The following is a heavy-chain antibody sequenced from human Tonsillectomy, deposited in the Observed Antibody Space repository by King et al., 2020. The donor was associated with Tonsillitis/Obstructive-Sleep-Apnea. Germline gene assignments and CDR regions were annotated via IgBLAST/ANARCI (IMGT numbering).Heavy chain of an antibody. D-gene: IGHD2-2*02. CDR1: GFNFDDYA. CDR3: AKDQLLEYCSSTSCYNAFDI. J-gene: IGHJ3*02. Sequence: VQLVESGGGLVQPGRSLRLSCAASGFNFDDYAMHWVRQAPGKGLEWVSGISWNSGSIDYADSVKGRFTISRDNAKNSLYMQMNSLRAEDTALYYCAKDQLLEYCSSTSCYNAFDIWGQGTMVTVSS. CDR2: ISWNSGSI. V-gene: IGHV3-9*01.